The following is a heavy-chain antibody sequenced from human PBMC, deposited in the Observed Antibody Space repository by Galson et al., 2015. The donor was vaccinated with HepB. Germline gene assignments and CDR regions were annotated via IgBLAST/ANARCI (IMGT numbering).Heavy chain of an antibody. CDR3: AREKVAAVLSDALDT. Sequence: SLRLSCAASGFPSSTYSMHWVRQAPGKGLEWVGVISYDGNNKYYGDSVRGRFTISRDNSKNTLYLETNSLRTDDTAVYYCAREKVAAVLSDALDTWGQGTLVTASS. V-gene: IGHV3-30-3*01. CDR2: ISYDGNNK. J-gene: IGHJ5*02. D-gene: IGHD6-13*01. CDR1: GFPSSTYS.